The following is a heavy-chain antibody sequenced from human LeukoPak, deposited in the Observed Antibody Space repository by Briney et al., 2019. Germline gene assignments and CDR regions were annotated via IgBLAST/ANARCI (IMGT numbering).Heavy chain of an antibody. CDR2: IYYSGST. Sequence: SETLSLTCTVSGGSISSYYWSWIRQPPGKGLEWIGYIYYSGSTNYNPSLKSRVTLSVDTSKNQFSLRLSSVTAADTAVYYCARVTGYMIEDYFDYWGQGTLVTVSS. V-gene: IGHV4-59*01. D-gene: IGHD3-22*01. J-gene: IGHJ4*02. CDR1: GGSISSYY. CDR3: ARVTGYMIEDYFDY.